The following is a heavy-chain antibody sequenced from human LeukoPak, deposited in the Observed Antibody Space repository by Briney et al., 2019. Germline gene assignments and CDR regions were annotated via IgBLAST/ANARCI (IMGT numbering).Heavy chain of an antibody. CDR1: GFTFSSYS. J-gene: IGHJ4*02. Sequence: GGSLRLSCAASGFTFSSYSTNWVRQAPGKGLEWVSYISSSSSTIYYADSVKGRFTISRDNAKNSPYLQMNSLRDEDTAVYYCARDGGTYDYDSSGYSQFDYWGQGTLVTVSS. D-gene: IGHD3-22*01. V-gene: IGHV3-48*02. CDR3: ARDGGTYDYDSSGYSQFDY. CDR2: ISSSSSTI.